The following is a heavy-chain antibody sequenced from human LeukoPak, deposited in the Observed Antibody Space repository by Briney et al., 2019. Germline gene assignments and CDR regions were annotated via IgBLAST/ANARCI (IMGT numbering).Heavy chain of an antibody. D-gene: IGHD6-25*01. Sequence: GGSLRLSCAATGFTFSSYAMSWVRQAPGKGLEWVSAISGSGGSTYYADSVKGRFTISRDNSKNMLYLQMNSLRAEDTAVYYCAKGTSGTYYYYYGMDVWGQGTTVTVSS. V-gene: IGHV3-23*01. CDR3: AKGTSGTYYYYYGMDV. CDR1: GFTFSSYA. CDR2: ISGSGGST. J-gene: IGHJ6*02.